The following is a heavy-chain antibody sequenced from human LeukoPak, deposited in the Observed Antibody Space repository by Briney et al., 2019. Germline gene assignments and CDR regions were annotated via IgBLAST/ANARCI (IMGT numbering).Heavy chain of an antibody. V-gene: IGHV4-34*01. J-gene: IGHJ6*03. CDR3: ARRWNYGRNYYIDV. CDR1: GGSFSNYY. Sequence: SETLSLTCAVYGGSFSNYYWSWIRQPPGKGMEWHGEINDSGRNNSKPSLMSRVTVSVDTSKNQFSLRLTSVTATDTAVYYCARRWNYGRNYYIDVWGNGATVSDSS. D-gene: IGHD1-7*01. CDR2: INDSGRN.